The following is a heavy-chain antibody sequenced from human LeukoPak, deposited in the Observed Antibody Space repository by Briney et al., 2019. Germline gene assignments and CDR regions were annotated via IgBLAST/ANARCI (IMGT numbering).Heavy chain of an antibody. D-gene: IGHD3-10*01. J-gene: IGHJ4*02. Sequence: SETLSLTCAVYGGSFSGYYWSWIRQPPGKGLEWIGEINHSGSTNYNPSLKSRVTISVDTSKNQFSLKLSSVTAADTAVHYCARGPLGGFDYWGQGTLVTVSS. CDR2: INHSGST. CDR3: ARGPLGGFDY. V-gene: IGHV4-34*01. CDR1: GGSFSGYY.